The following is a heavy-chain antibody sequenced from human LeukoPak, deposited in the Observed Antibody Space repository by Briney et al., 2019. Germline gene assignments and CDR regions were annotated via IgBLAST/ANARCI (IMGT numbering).Heavy chain of an antibody. Sequence: GGSLRLSCAASGFTFSSYSMNWVRQAPGKGLEWVSSISSSSSYIYYADSVKGRFTIPRDNAKNSLYLQMNSLRAEDTAVYYCARLDGSGSYTPRPFDYWGQGTLVTVSS. J-gene: IGHJ4*02. V-gene: IGHV3-21*01. CDR1: GFTFSSYS. D-gene: IGHD3-10*01. CDR2: ISSSSSYI. CDR3: ARLDGSGSYTPRPFDY.